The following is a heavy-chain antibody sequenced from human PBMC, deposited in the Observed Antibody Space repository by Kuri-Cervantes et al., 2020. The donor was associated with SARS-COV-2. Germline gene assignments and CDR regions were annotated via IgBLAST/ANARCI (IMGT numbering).Heavy chain of an antibody. V-gene: IGHV1-8*03. Sequence: ASVKVSCKASGYTFTSYDINWVRQATGQGLEWMGWMNPNSGNTGYAQKFQGRVTITRNTSISTAHMELSSLRAEDTAVYYCARDLRLGKSLDYWGQGTLVTVSS. CDR1: GYTFTSYD. CDR2: MNPNSGNT. J-gene: IGHJ4*02. CDR3: ARDLRLGKSLDY. D-gene: IGHD7-27*01.